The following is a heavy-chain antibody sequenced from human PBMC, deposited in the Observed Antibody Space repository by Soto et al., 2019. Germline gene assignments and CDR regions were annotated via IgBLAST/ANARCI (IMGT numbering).Heavy chain of an antibody. D-gene: IGHD3-10*01. Sequence: SETLSLTCTVSGGSISSSSYYWGWIRQPPGKGLEWIGSIYYSGSTYYNPSLKSRVTISVDTSKNQFSLKLSSVTAADTAVYYCARHRTAYYYGSGSYYKDYSGQGTLVTVSS. V-gene: IGHV4-39*01. CDR1: GGSISSSSYY. CDR3: ARHRTAYYYGSGSYYKDY. CDR2: IYYSGST. J-gene: IGHJ4*02.